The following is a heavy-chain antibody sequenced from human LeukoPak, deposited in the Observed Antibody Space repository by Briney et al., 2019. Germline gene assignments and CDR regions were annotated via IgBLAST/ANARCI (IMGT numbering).Heavy chain of an antibody. V-gene: IGHV3-66*02. CDR3: ARWVDTAMVFDY. D-gene: IGHD5-18*01. Sequence: GGSLRLSCAASGFTFSNYEMNWVRQAPGKGLEWVSVIYSGGSTYYADSVKGRFTISRDNSKNTLYLQMNSLRAEDTAVYYCARWVDTAMVFDYWGQGTLVTVSS. J-gene: IGHJ4*02. CDR1: GFTFSNYE. CDR2: IYSGGST.